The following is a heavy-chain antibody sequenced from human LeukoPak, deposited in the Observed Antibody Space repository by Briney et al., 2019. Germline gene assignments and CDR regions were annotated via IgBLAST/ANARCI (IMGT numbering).Heavy chain of an antibody. J-gene: IGHJ4*02. V-gene: IGHV4-34*01. D-gene: IGHD3-10*01. CDR2: INHSGST. CDR1: GGSFSGYY. Sequence: SETLSLTCAVYGGSFSGYYWSWIRQPPGKGLEWIGEINHSGSTNYNPSLKSRVTISVDTSKNQFSPKLSSVTAADTAVYYCARDDGEGIDYWGQGTLVTVSS. CDR3: ARDDGEGIDY.